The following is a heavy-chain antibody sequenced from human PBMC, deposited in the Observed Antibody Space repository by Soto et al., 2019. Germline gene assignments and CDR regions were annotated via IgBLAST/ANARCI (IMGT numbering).Heavy chain of an antibody. J-gene: IGHJ4*02. Sequence: PSETLSLTCAVSGGSISSSNWWTWIRQHPGKGLEWIGYIYYSGTTYYNPSLKSRLTISVDTSKNQFSLKLSSVTAADTAVYYCAREPSIWGQGTLVTVS. CDR2: IYYSGTT. CDR1: GGSISSSNW. V-gene: IGHV4-31*11. CDR3: AREPSI.